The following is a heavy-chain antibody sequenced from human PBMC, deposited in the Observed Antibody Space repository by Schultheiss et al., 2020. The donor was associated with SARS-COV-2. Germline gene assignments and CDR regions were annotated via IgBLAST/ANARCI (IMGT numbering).Heavy chain of an antibody. J-gene: IGHJ6*02. V-gene: IGHV3-30-3*01. CDR2: ISYDGSNK. CDR3: ARGHIVVVVAATV. D-gene: IGHD2-15*01. Sequence: GGSLRLSCAASGFTFSDYYMSWIRQAPGKGLEWVAVISYDGSNKYYADSVKGRFTISRDNSKNTLYLQMNSLRAEDTAVYYCARGHIVVVVAATVWGQGTTVTVSS. CDR1: GFTFSDYY.